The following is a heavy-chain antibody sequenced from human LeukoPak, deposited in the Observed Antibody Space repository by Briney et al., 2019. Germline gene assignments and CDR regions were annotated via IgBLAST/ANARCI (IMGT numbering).Heavy chain of an antibody. V-gene: IGHV3-23*01. CDR3: AKDLSPGVY. J-gene: IGHJ4*02. D-gene: IGHD2-8*01. CDR1: RFTFSSYS. Sequence: GGSLRLSCAASRFTFSSYSMSWVRQAPGKGLEWVSAISGSDGSTYYADSVNGRFTISRDNSKNTLYLQMSSLRAEDTAVYYCAKDLSPGVYWGQGTLVTVSS. CDR2: ISGSDGST.